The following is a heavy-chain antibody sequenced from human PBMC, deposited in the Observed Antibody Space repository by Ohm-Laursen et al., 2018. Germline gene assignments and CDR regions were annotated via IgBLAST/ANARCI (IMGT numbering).Heavy chain of an antibody. D-gene: IGHD3-16*01. CDR1: GGSITTYY. Sequence: SDTLSLTCGVSGGSITTYYWSWIRQPPGKGLEWIGYIYYSGNTNYNPSLKSRVTISIDTSKNQFSLKLSSVTAADTAVYYCARLNGGGWGQGTLVTVSS. V-gene: IGHV4-59*07. J-gene: IGHJ4*02. CDR3: ARLNGGG. CDR2: IYYSGNT.